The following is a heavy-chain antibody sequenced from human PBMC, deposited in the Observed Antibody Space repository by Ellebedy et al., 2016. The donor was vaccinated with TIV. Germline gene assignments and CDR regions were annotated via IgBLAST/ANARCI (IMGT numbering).Heavy chain of an antibody. D-gene: IGHD4-23*01. Sequence: GESLRLSXTASGFTFTDYAMHWVRQAPGKGLELVSLISYDGSNKYYADSVKGRYTISRDNSKDTLSLQMNSLRADDAAVYYCAREATLHGGDSGRRYFDYWGQGTLVSVSS. J-gene: IGHJ4*02. CDR3: AREATLHGGDSGRRYFDY. V-gene: IGHV3-30-3*01. CDR2: ISYDGSNK. CDR1: GFTFTDYA.